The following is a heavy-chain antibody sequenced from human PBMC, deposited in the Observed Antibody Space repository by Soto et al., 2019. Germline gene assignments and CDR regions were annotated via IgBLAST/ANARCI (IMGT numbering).Heavy chain of an antibody. Sequence: GGPMSVSCASAGCTCSSYSGNWVRPDPGKGLEWVSLVSFDSNYIYYADSVEGRFTISRDNAKNSVYLQMNSLRAEDTAVYYCAKDQASGQGSFDSWGQGTLVSLSS. V-gene: IGHV3-21*01. CDR3: AKDQASGQGSFDS. D-gene: IGHD2-15*01. J-gene: IGHJ4*02. CDR2: VSFDSNYI. CDR1: GCTCSSYS.